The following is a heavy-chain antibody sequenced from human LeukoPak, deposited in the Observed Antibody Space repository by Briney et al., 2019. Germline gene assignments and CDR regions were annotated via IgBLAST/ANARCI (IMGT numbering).Heavy chain of an antibody. D-gene: IGHD1-26*01. CDR1: GYTFTGYY. V-gene: IGHV1-2*02. CDR3: ARAGLVGATDFDY. Sequence: ASVKVSCKASGYTFTGYYMHWVRQAPGQGLEWMGWINPNSGGTNYAQKFQGRVTMTRDTSISTAYVGLSRLRSDDTAVYYCARAGLVGATDFDYWGQGTLVTVSS. J-gene: IGHJ4*02. CDR2: INPNSGGT.